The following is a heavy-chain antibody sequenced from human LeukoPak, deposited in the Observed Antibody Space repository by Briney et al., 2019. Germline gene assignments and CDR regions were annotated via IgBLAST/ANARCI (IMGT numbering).Heavy chain of an antibody. D-gene: IGHD6-13*01. CDR3: ARGIAAAYDY. V-gene: IGHV4-34*01. CDR1: GGSFSGYY. CDR2: INHSGST. Sequence: SETLSLTCAVYGGSFSGYYWSWIRQPPGKGLEWIGEINHSGSTNYNPSLKSRVTISVDTSKNQFSLKLSSVTAADTAVYYCARGIAAAYDYWGQGTLVTVSS. J-gene: IGHJ4*02.